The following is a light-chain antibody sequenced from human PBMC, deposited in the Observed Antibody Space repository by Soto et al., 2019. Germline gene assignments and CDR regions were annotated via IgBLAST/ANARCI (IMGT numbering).Light chain of an antibody. CDR1: SSDVGSYNL. CDR2: EGS. J-gene: IGLJ2*01. Sequence: QSALTQPASVSASPGQSITISCTGTSSDVGSYNLVSWYQQHPGKAPKLMIYEGSKRPSGVSNRFSGSKSGNTASMTISGLQAEDEADYYCCSYAGSSTWVFGGGTRLTFL. CDR3: CSYAGSSTWV. V-gene: IGLV2-23*01.